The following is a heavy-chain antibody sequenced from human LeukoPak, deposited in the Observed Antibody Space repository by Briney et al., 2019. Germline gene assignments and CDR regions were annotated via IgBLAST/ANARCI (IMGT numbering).Heavy chain of an antibody. J-gene: IGHJ4*02. D-gene: IGHD6-13*01. Sequence: PGGSLILSCAASGFTFSSYAMSWVRQAPGKGLEWVAVISYDGSNKYYADSVKGRFTISRDNSKNTLYLQMNSLRAEDTAVYYCARDQWVSDHSSSWYVFNYWGQGTLVTVSS. V-gene: IGHV3-30-3*01. CDR3: ARDQWVSDHSSSWYVFNY. CDR2: ISYDGSNK. CDR1: GFTFSSYA.